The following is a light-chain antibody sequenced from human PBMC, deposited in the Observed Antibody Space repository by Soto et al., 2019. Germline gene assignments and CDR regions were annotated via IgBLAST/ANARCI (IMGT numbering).Light chain of an antibody. CDR3: QQCGSSPWT. J-gene: IGKJ1*01. CDR1: QTISSNF. Sequence: EMVLTQSQGTLYLYPGDGATLACRAIQTISSNFLAWYQQKPGQAPRLLIYGVSIRSTGIPDRFSGIGSGTDVTLTISRLEPEDFAVYYCQQCGSSPWTFGQGTTVEIK. CDR2: GVS. V-gene: IGKV3-20*01.